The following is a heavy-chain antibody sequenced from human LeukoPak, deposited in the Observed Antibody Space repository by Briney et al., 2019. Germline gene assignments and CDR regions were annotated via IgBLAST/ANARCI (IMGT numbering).Heavy chain of an antibody. CDR3: ARDSGRRLFDY. V-gene: IGHV3-7*04. J-gene: IGHJ4*02. Sequence: GGSLRLSCAASRFTLISYLMTEVRQPPCKGLEWVANLKQDESGKYYVDSVKGRFTISRNNAKNSLYLQMNSLTAEDPAVYYCARDSGRRLFDYWGQGTLVTVSS. CDR1: RFTLISYL. D-gene: IGHD3-10*01. CDR2: LKQDESGK.